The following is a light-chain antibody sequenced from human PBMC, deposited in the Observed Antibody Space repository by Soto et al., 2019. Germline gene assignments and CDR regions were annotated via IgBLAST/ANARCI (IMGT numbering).Light chain of an antibody. V-gene: IGLV2-14*01. Sequence: QSALTQPASVSGSPGQSITISCTGTSSDVGGYNYVSWYQQHPGKAPKLMIYEVSNRPSGVSNRFSGSKSGNTASLTISGLQAEDEADYYCSSYTTRSNYVVGTGTKVTVL. CDR2: EVS. CDR3: SSYTTRSNYV. CDR1: SSDVGGYNY. J-gene: IGLJ1*01.